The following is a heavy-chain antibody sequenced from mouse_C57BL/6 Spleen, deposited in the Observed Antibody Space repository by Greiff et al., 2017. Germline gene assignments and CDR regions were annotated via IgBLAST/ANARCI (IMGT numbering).Heavy chain of an antibody. CDR1: GYTFTSYW. V-gene: IGHV1-72*01. CDR2: IDPNSGGT. J-gene: IGHJ2*01. Sequence: QVQLQQPGAELVKPGASVKLSCKASGYTFTSYWMHWVKQRPGRGLEWIGRIDPNSGGTKYNEKFKSKATLTVDEPSSPAYMQLSSLTSEDSAVYYCARHYYGSVFDYWGQGTTLTVSS. CDR3: ARHYYGSVFDY. D-gene: IGHD1-1*01.